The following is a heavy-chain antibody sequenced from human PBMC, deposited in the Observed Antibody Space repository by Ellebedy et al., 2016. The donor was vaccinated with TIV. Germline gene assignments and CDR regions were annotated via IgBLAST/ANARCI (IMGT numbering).Heavy chain of an antibody. D-gene: IGHD5-18*01. V-gene: IGHV3-23*01. J-gene: IGHJ4*02. CDR1: GFTFSSYA. CDR3: AKAPSAAMGPIDY. CDR2: LSGSGGKT. Sequence: GESLKISCAASGFTFSSYAMTWVRQPPGKGLEWVSSLSGSGGKTYYADSVKGRFTISRDNSKNTLYLQMDSLRADDTAADYCAKAPSAAMGPIDYWGQGTLLAVSS.